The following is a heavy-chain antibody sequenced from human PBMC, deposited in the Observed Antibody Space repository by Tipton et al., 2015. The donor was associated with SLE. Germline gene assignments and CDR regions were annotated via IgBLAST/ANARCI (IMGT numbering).Heavy chain of an antibody. CDR3: AKNWNYDY. CDR2: ISGSGGGT. CDR1: GFTFSTYA. J-gene: IGHJ4*02. V-gene: IGHV3-23*01. D-gene: IGHD3-3*01. Sequence: SLRLSCAASGFTFSTYAMGWVRRAPGKGLECVSAISGSGGGTSYADSVKGRFTTSRDNSKNTLYLQMDSLRAEDTAVYYCAKNWNYDYWGQGTLVTVSS.